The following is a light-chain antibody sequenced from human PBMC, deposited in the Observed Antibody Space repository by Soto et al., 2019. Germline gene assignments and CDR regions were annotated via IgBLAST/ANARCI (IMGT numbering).Light chain of an antibody. V-gene: IGKV1-5*01. CDR3: QQYNGL. CDR2: DAS. CDR1: QSISSW. Sequence: DIPMTQSPSTLSASVGDRVTITCRASQSISSWLAWYQQKPGKAPKLLIYDASSLESGVPSRFSGSGSGTEFTLTISSLQPDDFATYYCQQYNGLFGQGTKVEIK. J-gene: IGKJ1*01.